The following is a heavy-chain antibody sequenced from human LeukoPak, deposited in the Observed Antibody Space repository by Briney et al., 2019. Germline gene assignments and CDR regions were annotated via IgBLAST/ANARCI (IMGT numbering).Heavy chain of an antibody. CDR3: ARDIGSSSSGLDY. CDR2: INGSSTYI. V-gene: IGHV3-21*01. Sequence: GGSLRLSCAASGFTFSDYSMNWVRQAPGKGLEWVSSINGSSTYIYYADPVKGRFTISRDNAKNSLYLQMSSLRPEDTAVYYCARDIGSSSSGLDYWGQGTLITVSS. CDR1: GFTFSDYS. J-gene: IGHJ4*02. D-gene: IGHD6-6*01.